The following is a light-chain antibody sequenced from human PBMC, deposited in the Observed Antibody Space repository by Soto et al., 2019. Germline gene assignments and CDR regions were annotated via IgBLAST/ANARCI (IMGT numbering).Light chain of an antibody. V-gene: IGKV1-39*01. CDR1: QNIDMY. CDR2: GAS. J-gene: IGKJ1*01. Sequence: DIHMTQSPSSLSASVGDTVTITCRASQNIDMYLNWYQQKPGKAPRVLISGASNLQSGVPSRFSGSGSGTDFTLTIRSLQSEAFASYFCQHTFNSPPWTFGQGTKVEVK. CDR3: QHTFNSPPWT.